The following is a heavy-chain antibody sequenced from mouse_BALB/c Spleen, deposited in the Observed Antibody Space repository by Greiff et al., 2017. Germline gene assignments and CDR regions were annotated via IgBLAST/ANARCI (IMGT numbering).Heavy chain of an antibody. J-gene: IGHJ4*01. V-gene: IGHV1-80*01. D-gene: IGHD1-1*01. Sequence: QVQLQHSGAELVRPGSSVKISCKASGYAFSSYWMNWVKQRPGQGLEWIGQIYPGDGDTNYNGKFKGKATLTADKSSSTAYMQLSSLTSEDSAVYFCARYYYGSSYYAMDYWGQGTSVTVSS. CDR2: IYPGDGDT. CDR1: GYAFSSYW. CDR3: ARYYYGSSYYAMDY.